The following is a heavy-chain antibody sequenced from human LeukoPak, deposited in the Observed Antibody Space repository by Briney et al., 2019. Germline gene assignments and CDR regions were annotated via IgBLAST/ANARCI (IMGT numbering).Heavy chain of an antibody. CDR3: ARDEGGPVNY. V-gene: IGHV1-18*01. J-gene: IGHJ4*02. D-gene: IGHD3-16*01. CDR2: ISSNNGNT. Sequence: ASVKVSCRASGYTFTSHGISWVRQAPGQGLEWMGWISSNNGNTKYAQKFQGRVTMTTETSTSTAYMELRSLRSDDTAVYYCARDEGGPVNYWGQGTLVTVSS. CDR1: GYTFTSHG.